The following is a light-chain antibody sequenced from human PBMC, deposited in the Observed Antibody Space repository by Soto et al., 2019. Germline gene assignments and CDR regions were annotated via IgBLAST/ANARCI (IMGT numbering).Light chain of an antibody. V-gene: IGLV1-47*02. CDR3: AAWDDSQSGYVV. J-gene: IGLJ2*01. Sequence: QSVLTQPPSASGTPGQTVTISCSGSSSNIGSNYVYWYQQLPGTAPKLLIYTNNQRPSGVPDRFSGSKSGTSASLAISGLRSEDEAEYYCAAWDDSQSGYVVFGGGTKLTVL. CDR2: TNN. CDR1: SSNIGSNY.